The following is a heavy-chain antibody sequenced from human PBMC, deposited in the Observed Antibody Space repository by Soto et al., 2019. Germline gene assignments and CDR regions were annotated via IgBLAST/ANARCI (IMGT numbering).Heavy chain of an antibody. CDR2: IKSRPDGGTT. Sequence: PGGSLRLSCIGCGYTFSNAWINWVRQAPGKGLEWVGRIKSRPDGGTTDYAAPVKGRFTISRDDSRNSVYLQMNSLKTEDTALYYCVTGQYCDYWGQGTLVTVSS. CDR3: VTGQYCDY. V-gene: IGHV3-15*01. CDR1: GYTFSNAW. J-gene: IGHJ4*02.